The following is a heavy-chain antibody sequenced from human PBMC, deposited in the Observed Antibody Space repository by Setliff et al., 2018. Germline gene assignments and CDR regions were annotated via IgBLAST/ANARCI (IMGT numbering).Heavy chain of an antibody. CDR2: TIPIFGTT. D-gene: IGHD3-22*01. J-gene: IGHJ6*03. CDR1: GGTFSSYA. CDR3: AREGVDSRSSTDYRYYMDV. V-gene: IGHV1-69*05. Sequence: GASVKVSCKASGGTFSSYAISWVRQAPGQGLEWMGGTIPIFGTTNYAQKFQGRVTIITDESTTTAYMELSSLRSEDTAVYYCAREGVDSRSSTDYRYYMDVWGKGTTVTVSS.